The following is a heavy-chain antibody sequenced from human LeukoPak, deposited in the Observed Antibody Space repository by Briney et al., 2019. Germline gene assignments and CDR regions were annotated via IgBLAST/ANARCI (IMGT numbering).Heavy chain of an antibody. J-gene: IGHJ4*02. CDR3: VSWAGGNSDVASFDY. CDR1: VYIFIYYY. CDR2: ISLRSGGR. Sequence: ASVTVSFTSSVYIFIYYYMHWVRQAPGRGLEWMGWISLRSGGRKIAEKFQGRVTLTRDTSINTAYVELTNLASDDTAVYYCVSWAGGNSDVASFDYWGQGTLVIVSS. V-gene: IGHV1-2*02. D-gene: IGHD2-21*01.